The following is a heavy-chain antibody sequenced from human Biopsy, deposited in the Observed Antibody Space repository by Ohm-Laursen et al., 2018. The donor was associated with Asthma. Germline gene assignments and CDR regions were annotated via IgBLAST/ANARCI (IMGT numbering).Heavy chain of an antibody. CDR2: NYYSENT. CDR3: ARHRGDSSGYYYDSFDY. D-gene: IGHD3-22*01. V-gene: IGHV4-39*01. CDR1: GDSISSSSYY. J-gene: IGHJ4*02. Sequence: SDTLSLTCTVSGDSISSSSYYWGWIRQPPGKGPEWIGSNYYSENTYYNPSLKSRVTISVDTSKNQFSLKLYSVTAADTAVYYCARHRGDSSGYYYDSFDYWGQGTLVTVSS.